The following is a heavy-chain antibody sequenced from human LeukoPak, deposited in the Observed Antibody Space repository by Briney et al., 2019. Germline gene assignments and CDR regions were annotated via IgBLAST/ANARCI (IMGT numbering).Heavy chain of an antibody. V-gene: IGHV3-13*01. CDR1: GFTFSSYD. J-gene: IGHJ6*02. D-gene: IGHD4-17*01. CDR2: IGTAGDT. Sequence: PGGSLRLSCAASGFTFSSYDMHWVRQATGKGLEWVSAIGTAGDTYYPGSVKGRFTISRENAKNSLYLQMNSLRAGDTAVYYCARARSVNDYGDYNDYYYYGMDVWGQGTTVTVSS. CDR3: ARARSVNDYGDYNDYYYYGMDV.